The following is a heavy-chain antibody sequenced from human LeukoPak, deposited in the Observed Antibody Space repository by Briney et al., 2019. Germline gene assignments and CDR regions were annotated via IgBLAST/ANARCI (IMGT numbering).Heavy chain of an antibody. CDR3: ARGTYDFWSGYYPIDY. CDR1: GGSISSYC. J-gene: IGHJ4*02. CDR2: IYYSGST. Sequence: SETLSLTCTVSGGSISSYCWSWIRQPPGKGLEWIGYIYYSGSTNYNPSLKSRVTISVDTSKNQFSLKLSSVTAADTAVYYCARGTYDFWSGYYPIDYWGQGTLVTVSS. V-gene: IGHV4-59*01. D-gene: IGHD3-3*01.